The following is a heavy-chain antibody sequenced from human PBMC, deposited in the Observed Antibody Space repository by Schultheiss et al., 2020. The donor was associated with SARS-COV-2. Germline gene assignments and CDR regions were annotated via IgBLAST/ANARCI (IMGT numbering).Heavy chain of an antibody. CDR3: ARFIDEYSYGPAYYYYGMDV. V-gene: IGHV4-61*08. CDR1: GGSISSGGYY. D-gene: IGHD5-18*01. J-gene: IGHJ6*02. Sequence: SETLSLTFTVSGGSISSGGYYWSWIRQHPGKGLEWIGYIYYSGSTYYNPSLKSRVTISVDTSKNQFSLKLSSVTAADTAVYYCARFIDEYSYGPAYYYYGMDVWGQGTTVTVSS. CDR2: IYYSGST.